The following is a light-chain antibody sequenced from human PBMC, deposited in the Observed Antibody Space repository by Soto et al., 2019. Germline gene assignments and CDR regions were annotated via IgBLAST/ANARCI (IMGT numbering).Light chain of an antibody. CDR3: QQYGSSSGT. Sequence: EIVLTQSPGTLSLSPGERATLSCRASPSVSSSYLAWYQQKPGQAPRRLIYGASSRATGSPDRFSGSGSGTDFTLTISRLEPEDFAVYYCQQYGSSSGTFGQGTKLEIK. V-gene: IGKV3-20*01. J-gene: IGKJ2*01. CDR1: PSVSSSY. CDR2: GAS.